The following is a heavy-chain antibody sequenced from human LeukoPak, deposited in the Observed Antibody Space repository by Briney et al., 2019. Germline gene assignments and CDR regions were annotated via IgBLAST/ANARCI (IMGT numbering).Heavy chain of an antibody. D-gene: IGHD3-22*01. CDR2: ISSTSSYI. CDR1: GFTFSSYN. J-gene: IGHJ4*02. CDR3: ARGSSGFDH. Sequence: GGSLRLSCATSGFTFSSYNINWVRQAPGKGLEWVSSISSTSSYIFYADSVRGRFTISRDNAQNSVYLQMNSLRVEDTAVYYCARGSSGFDHWGQGTLVTVSS. V-gene: IGHV3-21*01.